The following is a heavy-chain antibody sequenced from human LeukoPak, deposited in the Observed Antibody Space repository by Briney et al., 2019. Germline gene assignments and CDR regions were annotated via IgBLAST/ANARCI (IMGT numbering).Heavy chain of an antibody. J-gene: IGHJ6*02. Sequence: GASVKVSCKASGGTFSSHAISWVRQAPGQGLEWLGRIIPIFGIANYAQKFQGGVTITADKSTSTAYMELSSLRSEDTAVYYCARGHSYGYRRVYYYGMDVWGQGTTVTVSS. D-gene: IGHD5-18*01. V-gene: IGHV1-69*04. CDR1: GGTFSSHA. CDR2: IIPIFGIA. CDR3: ARGHSYGYRRVYYYGMDV.